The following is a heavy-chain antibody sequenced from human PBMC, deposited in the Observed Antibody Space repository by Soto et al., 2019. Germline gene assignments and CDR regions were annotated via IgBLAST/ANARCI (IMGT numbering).Heavy chain of an antibody. J-gene: IGHJ4*02. Sequence: QVQLVQSGAEVKKPGSSVKVSCKASGGTFSSYAISWVRQAPGQGLEWMGGIIPIFGTANYAQKFQGRVTLTADESTSTAYMALSSMRADATAVYYCARTEPMATIIPPYYFDYWGQGTLVTVSS. D-gene: IGHD5-12*01. CDR3: ARTEPMATIIPPYYFDY. V-gene: IGHV1-69*12. CDR1: GGTFSSYA. CDR2: IIPIFGTA.